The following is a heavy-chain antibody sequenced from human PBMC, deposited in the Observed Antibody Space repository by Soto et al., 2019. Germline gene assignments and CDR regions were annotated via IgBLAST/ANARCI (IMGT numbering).Heavy chain of an antibody. CDR3: ARAPGGPRRGYYYYGMDV. D-gene: IGHD3-10*01. V-gene: IGHV4-59*01. J-gene: IGHJ6*02. Sequence: PSETLSLTCTVSGGSISSYYWSWIRQPPGKGLEWIGYIYYSGSTNYNPSLKSRVTISVDTSKNQFSLKLSSVTAADTAVYYCARAPGGPRRGYYYYGMDVWGQGTTVTVSS. CDR1: GGSISSYY. CDR2: IYYSGST.